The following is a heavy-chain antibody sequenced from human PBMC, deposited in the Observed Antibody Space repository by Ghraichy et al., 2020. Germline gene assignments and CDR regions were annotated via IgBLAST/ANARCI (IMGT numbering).Heavy chain of an antibody. V-gene: IGHV3-66*01. Sequence: GGSLRLSCAASGVTVSREYMSWVRQAPGKGLEWVSVIYSGGNTYYADSVKGSFTIPRDNSKNTVYLQMNSLRAEDTAIYFCSRDFPDHYSYVCVTYRYTGAFHHWGRGTLVTGSS. D-gene: IGHD3-16*02. CDR3: SRDFPDHYSYVCVTYRYTGAFHH. CDR2: IYSGGNT. J-gene: IGHJ4*01. CDR1: GVTVSREY.